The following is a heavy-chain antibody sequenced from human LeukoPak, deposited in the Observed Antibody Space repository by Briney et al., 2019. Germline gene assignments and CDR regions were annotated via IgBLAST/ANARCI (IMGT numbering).Heavy chain of an antibody. J-gene: IGHJ4*02. V-gene: IGHV3-21*01. Sequence: PGGSLRLSCAASGFTFSSYSMNWVRQAPGKGLEWVSSISSSSSYIYYADSVKGRFTISRDNAKNSLYLQMNSLRAEDTAVYYCARALKGYSSSWYGIVDYWGQGTLATVSS. CDR1: GFTFSSYS. D-gene: IGHD6-13*01. CDR3: ARALKGYSSSWYGIVDY. CDR2: ISSSSSYI.